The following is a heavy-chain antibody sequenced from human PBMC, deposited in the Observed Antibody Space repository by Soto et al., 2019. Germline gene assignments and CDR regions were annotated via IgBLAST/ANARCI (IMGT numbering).Heavy chain of an antibody. CDR1: GGTFSSYA. CDR3: ARTLYYYDSSGYYYFDY. CDR2: IIPIFGTA. V-gene: IGHV1-69*13. Sequence: SVKASCKASGGTFSSYAISWVRQAPGQGLEWMGGIIPIFGTANYAQKFQGRVTITADESTSTAYMELSSLRSEDTAVYYCARTLYYYDSSGYYYFDYWGQGTLVTVSS. J-gene: IGHJ4*02. D-gene: IGHD3-22*01.